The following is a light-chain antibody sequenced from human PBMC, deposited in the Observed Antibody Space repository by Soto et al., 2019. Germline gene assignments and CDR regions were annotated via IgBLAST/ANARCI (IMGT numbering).Light chain of an antibody. CDR3: QQYDNWPPAWT. V-gene: IGKV3-15*01. CDR2: GAS. Sequence: ESVLTQSPVSLSLSPGEIATLSCSSIHSVSSSYLVWHQHKPGQAPRLLIYGASTRATGIPARFSGSGSGTEFTLTISSLQSEDFAVYYCQQYDNWPPAWTFGQGTKVDIK. CDR1: HSVSSSY. J-gene: IGKJ1*01.